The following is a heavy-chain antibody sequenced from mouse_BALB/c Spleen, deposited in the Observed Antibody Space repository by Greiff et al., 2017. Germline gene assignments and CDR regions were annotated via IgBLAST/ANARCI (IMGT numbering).Heavy chain of an antibody. V-gene: IGHV7-3*02. CDR1: GFTFTDYY. CDR3: ARDHDAMDY. Sequence: EVQLVESGGGLVQPGGSLRLSCATSGFTFTDYYMSWVRQPPGKALEWLGFIRNKANGYTTEYSASVKGRFTISRDNSQSILYLQMNTLRAEDSAAYYCARDHDAMDYWGQGTSVTVSA. CDR2: IRNKANGYTT. J-gene: IGHJ4*01.